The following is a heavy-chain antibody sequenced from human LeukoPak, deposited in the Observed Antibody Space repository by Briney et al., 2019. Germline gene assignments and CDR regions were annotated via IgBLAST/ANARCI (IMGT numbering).Heavy chain of an antibody. Sequence: GSLSLSFSASGFPFMSYSMSWVRQAPGKGLEWISYISTGSSRIYYADSVKGRVTISRDNAKNSLFLQMNSLRDEDTAVYYCAGEGSLADWGQGTLVTVSS. CDR3: AGEGSLAD. J-gene: IGHJ4*02. D-gene: IGHD3-3*02. V-gene: IGHV3-48*02. CDR1: GFPFMSYS. CDR2: ISTGSSRI.